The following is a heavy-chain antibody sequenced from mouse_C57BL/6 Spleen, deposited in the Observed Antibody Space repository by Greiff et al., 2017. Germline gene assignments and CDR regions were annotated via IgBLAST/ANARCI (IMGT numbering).Heavy chain of an antibody. CDR3: ALGPFAY. Sequence: EVQLQQSGPELVKPGASVKISCKASGYTFTDYYMNWVKQSHGKSLEWIGDINPNNGGTSYNQKFKGKATLTVDKSSSTAYMELRSLTSEDSAVYYCALGPFAYGGQGTLVTVSA. CDR2: INPNNGGT. J-gene: IGHJ3*01. V-gene: IGHV1-26*01. D-gene: IGHD4-1*01. CDR1: GYTFTDYY.